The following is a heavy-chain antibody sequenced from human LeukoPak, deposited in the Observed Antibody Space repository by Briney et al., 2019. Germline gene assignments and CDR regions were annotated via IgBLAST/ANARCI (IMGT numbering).Heavy chain of an antibody. CDR1: GYTFSNYG. CDR3: ASAHSGYDYPYHYYMDV. CDR2: ITPYHGDT. V-gene: IGHV1-18*01. D-gene: IGHD5-12*01. Sequence: ASVQVSCKASGYTFSNYGISWVRQAPGQGLDWLEWITPYHGDTNYAQKFQGRVTMTTDTATRTDYMELRSLRSDDTAVYYCASAHSGYDYPYHYYMDVWGRGTTVTVSS. J-gene: IGHJ6*03.